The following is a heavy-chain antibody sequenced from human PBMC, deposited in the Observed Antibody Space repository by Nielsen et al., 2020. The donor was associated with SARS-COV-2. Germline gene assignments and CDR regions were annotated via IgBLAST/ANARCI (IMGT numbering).Heavy chain of an antibody. Sequence: GGSLRLSCAASGFTFSSYGMHWVRQAPGKGLEWVAVISYDGSNNYYADSVKGRFTISRDNSKNTLYLQMNSLRAEDTAVYYCAKTAYSSSWYGITDDAFDIWGQGTMVTVSS. J-gene: IGHJ3*02. CDR2: ISYDGSNN. CDR3: AKTAYSSSWYGITDDAFDI. V-gene: IGHV3-30*18. D-gene: IGHD6-13*01. CDR1: GFTFSSYG.